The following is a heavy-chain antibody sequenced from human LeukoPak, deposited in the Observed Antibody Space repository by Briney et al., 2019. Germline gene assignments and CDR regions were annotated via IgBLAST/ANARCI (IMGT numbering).Heavy chain of an antibody. V-gene: IGHV4-34*01. D-gene: IGHD6-19*01. CDR3: AIGRRYSSGREYGMDV. CDR1: GGSFRGYY. Sequence: SETLSLTCAVHGGSFRGYYWSWIRQPPGKGLEWIAEINHSGSTNYNTALKSRVTISVDPSKNQFSLKLSSVTAADTAVYYCAIGRRYSSGREYGMDVWGQGTTATVSS. J-gene: IGHJ6*02. CDR2: INHSGST.